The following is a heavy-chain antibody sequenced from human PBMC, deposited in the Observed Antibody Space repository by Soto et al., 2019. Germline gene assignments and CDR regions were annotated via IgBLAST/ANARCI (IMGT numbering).Heavy chain of an antibody. V-gene: IGHV3-21*01. CDR2: ISSRSDI. CDR3: AREYTAWPLAYGLDV. D-gene: IGHD2-2*02. CDR1: GFTFSTYS. J-gene: IGHJ6*02. Sequence: GGSMRLSCVGSGFTFSTYSINWVRQAPGKGLEWVSSISSRSDIYYADSVKGRFTISRDNAKNSVSLQMNSLRAEDTAVYYCAREYTAWPLAYGLDVWGQGTTVTVSS.